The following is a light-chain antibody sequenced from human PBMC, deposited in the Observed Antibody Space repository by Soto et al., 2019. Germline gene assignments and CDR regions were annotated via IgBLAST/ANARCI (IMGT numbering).Light chain of an antibody. CDR1: SSDVGGYNY. CDR3: SSYRGNNPLV. CDR2: EVN. J-gene: IGLJ3*02. V-gene: IGLV2-14*01. Sequence: QSVLTQPASVSGSPGQSITISCTGTSSDVGGYNYVSWYQQHPGKAPKLIISEVNNRPSGVSNRFSGSKSGNTASLTISGLQSEDEAEYFCSSYRGNNPLVFGGGTKLTVL.